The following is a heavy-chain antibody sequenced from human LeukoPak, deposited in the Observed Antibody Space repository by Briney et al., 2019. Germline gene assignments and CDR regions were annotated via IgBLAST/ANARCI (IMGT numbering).Heavy chain of an antibody. D-gene: IGHD2-2*01. J-gene: IGHJ4*02. V-gene: IGHV1-24*01. CDR2: FDPEDGET. CDR3: ATAEGYCSSTSCLSFDY. CDR1: GYTLTELS. Sequence: ASVKVSSKVSGYTLTELSMHWVRQAPGKGLEWMGGFDPEDGETIYAQKFQGRVTMTEDTSTDTAYMELSSLRSEDTAVYYCATAEGYCSSTSCLSFDYWGQGTLVTVSS.